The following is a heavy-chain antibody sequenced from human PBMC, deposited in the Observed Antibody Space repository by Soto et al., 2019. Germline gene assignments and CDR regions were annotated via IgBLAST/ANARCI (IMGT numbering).Heavy chain of an antibody. J-gene: IGHJ5*02. CDR2: IIPIFGTA. CDR1: GGTFSSYA. CDR3: ARGLTQEYNWFDP. Sequence: SVKVSCKASGGTFSSYAISWVRQAPGQGLEWMGGIIPIFGTANYAQKFQGRVTITADESTSTAYMELSSLRSEDTAVYYCARGLTQEYNWFDPWGQGTLVTVSS. V-gene: IGHV1-69*13. D-gene: IGHD3-9*01.